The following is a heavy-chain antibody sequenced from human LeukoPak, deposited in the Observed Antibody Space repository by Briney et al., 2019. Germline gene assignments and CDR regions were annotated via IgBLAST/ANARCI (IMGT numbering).Heavy chain of an antibody. Sequence: GESLKISCKGSGYSFTSYWIGWVRQMPGKGLEWMGIIYPGDSDTRYSPSFQGQVTISADKSISTAYLQWSSLKASDTAMYYCARQSRIAVAGFGWFDPWGQGTLVTVSS. J-gene: IGHJ5*02. CDR2: IYPGDSDT. CDR1: GYSFTSYW. D-gene: IGHD6-19*01. CDR3: ARQSRIAVAGFGWFDP. V-gene: IGHV5-51*01.